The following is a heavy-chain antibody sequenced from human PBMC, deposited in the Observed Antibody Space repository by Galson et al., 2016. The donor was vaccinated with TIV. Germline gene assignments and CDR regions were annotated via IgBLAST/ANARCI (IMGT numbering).Heavy chain of an antibody. J-gene: IGHJ4*02. D-gene: IGHD6-13*01. Sequence: SVKVSCKASGYTFTGYYMHWLRQTPGQGLEWMGWINPNTGDTNYVPKFRGRVTMTRDTSISTAYMELSRLRSDDTAVYYCARHSSNSGSWSFFDFWGQGTLVTVSS. CDR2: INPNTGDT. V-gene: IGHV1-2*02. CDR1: GYTFTGYY. CDR3: ARHSSNSGSWSFFDF.